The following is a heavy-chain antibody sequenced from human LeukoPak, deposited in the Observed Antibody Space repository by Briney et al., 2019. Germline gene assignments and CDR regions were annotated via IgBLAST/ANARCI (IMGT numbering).Heavy chain of an antibody. D-gene: IGHD4-17*01. CDR1: GFTFSNYW. J-gene: IGHJ4*02. CDR3: ARDSYGDYGY. Sequence: PGGSLRLSCAASGFTFSNYWMSWVRQAPGKGLEWVTNIKQDESEKYYVDSVKGRFTVSRDNAKNSLYLQMNSLRAEDTAVYYCARDSYGDYGYWGQGTLVTVSS. V-gene: IGHV3-7*01. CDR2: IKQDESEK.